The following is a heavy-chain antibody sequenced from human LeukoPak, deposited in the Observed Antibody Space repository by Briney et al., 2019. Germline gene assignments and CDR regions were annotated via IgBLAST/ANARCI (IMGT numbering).Heavy chain of an antibody. V-gene: IGHV4-4*02. D-gene: IGHD3-22*01. CDR1: SGSITSSNY. J-gene: IGHJ4*02. CDR2: INHSGTT. CDR3: AKKSLVVVITATFDY. Sequence: SETLSLTCAVSSGSITSSNYWSWVRQPPGKGLEWIGEINHSGTTNYNPSLRSRVTISVDKSKNQFSLKLSSVTAADTAVYYCAKKSLVVVITATFDYWGQGTLVTVSS.